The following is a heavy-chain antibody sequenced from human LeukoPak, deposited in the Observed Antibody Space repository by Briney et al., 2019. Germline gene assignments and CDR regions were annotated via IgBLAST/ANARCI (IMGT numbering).Heavy chain of an antibody. CDR1: GFTFSNAW. CDR2: IKSKTDGGTT. D-gene: IGHD3-22*01. V-gene: IGHV3-15*01. Sequence: GGSLRLSCAASGFTFSNAWMSWVRQAPGKGLEWVGRIKSKTDGGTTDYAAPVKGRFTISRDDSKNTLYLQMNSLKTEDTAVYYCTTASPIVVTEGPVPWGQGTLVTVSS. J-gene: IGHJ4*02. CDR3: TTASPIVVTEGPVP.